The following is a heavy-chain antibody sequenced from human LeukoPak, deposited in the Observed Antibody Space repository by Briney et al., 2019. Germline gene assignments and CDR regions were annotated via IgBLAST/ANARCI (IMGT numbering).Heavy chain of an antibody. V-gene: IGHV3-48*04. CDR3: ARDPYSGNYGAYYYYYMDV. D-gene: IGHD1-26*01. J-gene: IGHJ6*03. CDR2: ISSSSDTI. Sequence: GGSLRLSCAASGFTLITYSMNWVRQAPGKGLEWVSYISSSSDTIYYADSVKGRFTISRDNAKNSLYLQMDSLRVEGTAVYYCARDPYSGNYGAYYYYYMDVWGKGTTVTISS. CDR1: GFTLITYS.